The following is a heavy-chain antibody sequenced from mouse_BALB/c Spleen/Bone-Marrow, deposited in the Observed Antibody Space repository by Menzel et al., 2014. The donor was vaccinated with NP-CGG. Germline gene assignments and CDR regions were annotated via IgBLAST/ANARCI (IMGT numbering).Heavy chain of an antibody. CDR2: IWGDGST. J-gene: IGHJ4*01. Sequence: QVQLKESGPGLVAPSQTLSITSTVSGFSLTSYGVSWVRQSPGKGLEWLGVIWGDGSTNYHSALISRLSISKDNSKSQLFLKLNSLQADDTATYYCAKGEYAKRYYAMDYWGQGTSVTVSS. D-gene: IGHD2-10*02. CDR3: AKGEYAKRYYAMDY. CDR1: GFSLTSYG. V-gene: IGHV2-3*01.